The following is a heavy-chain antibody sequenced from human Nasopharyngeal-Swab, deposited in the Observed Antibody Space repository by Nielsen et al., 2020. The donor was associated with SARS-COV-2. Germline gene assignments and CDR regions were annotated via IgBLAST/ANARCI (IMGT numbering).Heavy chain of an antibody. Sequence: SQTLSLTCAVSGGSIRGYSWSWIRLPPGKGLEWIGYIYYSGSTNYSPSLKSRVTISVDTSKNQFSLKLNSVTAADPAVYYCARTAGYYYMDVWGKGTTVTVSS. V-gene: IGHV4-59*01. CDR3: ARTAGYYYMDV. CDR2: IYYSGST. CDR1: GGSIRGYS. D-gene: IGHD6-13*01. J-gene: IGHJ6*03.